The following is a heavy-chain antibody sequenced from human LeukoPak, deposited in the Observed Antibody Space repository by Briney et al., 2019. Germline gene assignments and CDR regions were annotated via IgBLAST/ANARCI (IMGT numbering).Heavy chain of an antibody. CDR1: GFTFSSYA. D-gene: IGHD1-14*01. Sequence: PGGSLRLSYAASGFTFSSYAMSWVRQAPGKGLEWVSAISGSGGSTYYADSVKGRFTISRDNSKNTLYLQMNSLRAEDTAVYYCAKDPQGIRMGWDAFDIWGQGTMVTVSS. CDR3: AKDPQGIRMGWDAFDI. CDR2: ISGSGGST. V-gene: IGHV3-23*01. J-gene: IGHJ3*02.